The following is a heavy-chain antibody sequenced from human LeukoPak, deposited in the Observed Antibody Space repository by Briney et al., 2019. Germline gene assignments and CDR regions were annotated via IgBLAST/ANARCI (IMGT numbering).Heavy chain of an antibody. J-gene: IGHJ4*02. CDR1: GFTFSSYG. D-gene: IGHD6-19*01. CDR2: ISYDGSKK. V-gene: IGHV3-30*18. Sequence: GGYLRLSCAASGFTFSSYGMHWVRQAPGKGLEWVALISYDGSKKYFADSVQGRFTISRDNSQNTLHLQMNSLRADDTAVYYCAKAGDGSGWYYFDYWGQGALVTVSS. CDR3: AKAGDGSGWYYFDY.